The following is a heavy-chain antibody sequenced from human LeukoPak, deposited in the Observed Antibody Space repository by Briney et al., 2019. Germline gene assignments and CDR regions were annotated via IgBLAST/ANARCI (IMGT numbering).Heavy chain of an antibody. Sequence: PGGSLRLSCAASGFSFEEHAMQWVRQAPGKGLEWVSGISWNSGGIGYADSVKGRFTISRDNAKNSLYLQMNSLRAEDTALYYCARDRYTSGWFDLEYWGQGTLVTVSS. V-gene: IGHV3-9*01. CDR1: GFSFEEHA. J-gene: IGHJ4*02. CDR3: ARDRYTSGWFDLEY. CDR2: ISWNSGGI. D-gene: IGHD6-19*01.